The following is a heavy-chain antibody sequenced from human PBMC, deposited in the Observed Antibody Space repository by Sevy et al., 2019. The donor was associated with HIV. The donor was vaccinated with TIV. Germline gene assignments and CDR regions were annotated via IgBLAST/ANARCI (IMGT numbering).Heavy chain of an antibody. J-gene: IGHJ4*02. CDR2: TSGHNGNT. CDR3: ARYDDVVASICFDC. CDR1: GYIFRNYD. D-gene: IGHD2-21*01. V-gene: IGHV1-18*01. Sequence: ASVKVSCKASGYIFRNYDITWVRQAPGQGLEWMGRTSGHNGNTNYAQKFQGRITLTTDTSTSTAYMDLRSLTSADTAVYYCARYDDVVASICFDCWGQGTLVTVSS.